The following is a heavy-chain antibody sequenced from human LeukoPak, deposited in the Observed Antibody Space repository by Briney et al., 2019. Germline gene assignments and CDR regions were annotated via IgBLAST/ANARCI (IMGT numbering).Heavy chain of an antibody. CDR3: ARGWGYCSSTSCALAY. CDR1: GFTFSSYS. V-gene: IGHV3-21*01. D-gene: IGHD2-2*01. CDR2: IGSSSSYI. J-gene: IGHJ4*02. Sequence: PGGSLRLSCAASGFTFSSYSMNWVRQAPGKGLEWVSSIGSSSSYIYYADSVKGRFTIFRDNAKNSLYLQMNSLRAEDTAVYYCARGWGYCSSTSCALAYWGQGTLVTVSP.